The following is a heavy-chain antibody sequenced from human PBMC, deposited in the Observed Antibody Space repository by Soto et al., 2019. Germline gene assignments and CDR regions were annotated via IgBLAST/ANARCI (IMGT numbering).Heavy chain of an antibody. CDR1: GGSISTTHW. D-gene: IGHD3-22*01. Sequence: PSETLSLTCAVSGGSISTTHWWTWVRQPPGKGLEWIGEIYHSGSTNYNPSLKSRVTISVDNSKNQFSLKLSSVTAADTAVYYCARKSYYDKYHFDPCGQGTLVTVSS. J-gene: IGHJ5*02. CDR2: IYHSGST. V-gene: IGHV4-4*02. CDR3: ARKSYYDKYHFDP.